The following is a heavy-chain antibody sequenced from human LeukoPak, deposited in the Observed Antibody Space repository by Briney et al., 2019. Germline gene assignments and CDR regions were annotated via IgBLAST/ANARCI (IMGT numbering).Heavy chain of an antibody. CDR2: TYYRCKWCN. D-gene: IGHD3-9*01. J-gene: IGHJ4*02. CDR1: GDSVSSNNGA. CDR3: ARDVGTTGWHTYDF. V-gene: IGHV6-1*01. Sequence: SQTLSPTCAISGDSVSSNNGAWDWIRQSPSRGLEWLGRTYYRCKWCNDNAGSLMSRITISPDTSKNQFSLQVYSVTPEDTAVYYCARDVGTTGWHTYDFWGQGTLVTVSS.